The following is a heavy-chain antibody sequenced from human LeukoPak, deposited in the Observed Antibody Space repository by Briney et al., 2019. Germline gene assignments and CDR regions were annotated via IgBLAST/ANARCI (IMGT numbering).Heavy chain of an antibody. CDR1: GFTFSSYS. V-gene: IGHV3-48*04. Sequence: GGSLRLSCAASGFTFSSYSMNWVRQAPGKGLEWVSYISSSGSTIYYADSVKGRFTISRDNAKNSLYLQMNSLRAEDTAVYYCVREGFHFFDFWGQGTLVTVSS. CDR2: ISSSGSTI. CDR3: VREGFHFFDF. J-gene: IGHJ4*01.